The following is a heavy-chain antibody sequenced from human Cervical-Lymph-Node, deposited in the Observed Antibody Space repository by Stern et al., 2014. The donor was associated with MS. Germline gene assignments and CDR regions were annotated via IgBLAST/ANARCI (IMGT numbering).Heavy chain of an antibody. V-gene: IGHV3-9*01. CDR1: GFTFDDYA. CDR3: AKTLGRSYHDPFDM. CDR2: SGSR. Sequence: VQLVQSGGGLVQPGRSLRLSCVASGFTFDDYAMHWVRQAPGKGLEWVSGSGSRNSADSVKDRVTISRDNAKNSLYLQMSSLRPEDTAFYYCAKTLGRSYHDPFDMWGQGTMVIVSS. D-gene: IGHD3-16*02. J-gene: IGHJ3*02.